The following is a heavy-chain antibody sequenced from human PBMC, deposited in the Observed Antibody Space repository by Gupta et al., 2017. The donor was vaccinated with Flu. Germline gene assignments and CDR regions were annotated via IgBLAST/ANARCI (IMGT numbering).Heavy chain of an antibody. CDR2: ISTSGDT. V-gene: IGHV3-13*01. D-gene: IGHD1-26*01. J-gene: IGHJ6*02. CDR1: GFTFSNYD. Sequence: EVQLVESGGGVVQPGGSVRLSCVASGFTFSNYDFHWVRQATGKGLEWVSAISTSGDTYYPDSVKGRFTISRENAKNSLYLQMDSLSLGDTAVYYCAGEPRYGGSPATTYAMDVWGQGTTVTVSS. CDR3: AGEPRYGGSPATTYAMDV.